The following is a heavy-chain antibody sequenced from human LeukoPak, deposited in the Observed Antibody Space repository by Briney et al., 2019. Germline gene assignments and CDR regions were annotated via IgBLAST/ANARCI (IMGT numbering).Heavy chain of an antibody. J-gene: IGHJ1*01. Sequence: GGSLRLSCTASGFTFSAYAMHWVRQAPGKGLEWVAVISYDETNYYYAESVKGRFSISRDDSKNTLVLQMNSLTTEDTGVYYCARARTVSYYSTFEHWGPGTLVSVSS. CDR3: ARARTVSYYSTFEH. V-gene: IGHV3-30*04. D-gene: IGHD2/OR15-2a*01. CDR2: ISYDETNY. CDR1: GFTFSAYA.